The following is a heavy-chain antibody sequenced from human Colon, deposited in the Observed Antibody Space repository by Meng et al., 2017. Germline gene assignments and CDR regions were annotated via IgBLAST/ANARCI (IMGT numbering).Heavy chain of an antibody. J-gene: IGHJ4*02. CDR1: GFTFSNYE. V-gene: IGHV3-48*03. Sequence: GESLKISCAASGFTFSNYEMNWVRQAPGKGLEWVSFIAAGGSPVNYADSVKGRFTISRDNAKSSLYLQMNSLRAEDTAIYYCARERRVGSAWLDYWGQGTLVTVSS. CDR3: ARERRVGSAWLDY. D-gene: IGHD6-25*01. CDR2: IAAGGSPV.